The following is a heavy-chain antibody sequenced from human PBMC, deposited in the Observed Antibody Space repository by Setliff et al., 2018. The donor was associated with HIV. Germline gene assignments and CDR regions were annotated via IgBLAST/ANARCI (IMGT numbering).Heavy chain of an antibody. CDR3: ARVGLAYSGDMDV. CDR2: VYTSGST. CDR1: GASISSGSYY. J-gene: IGHJ6*03. D-gene: IGHD2-21*01. Sequence: PSETLSLTCTVSGASISSGSYYWSWILQPAGKGLEWIGHVYTSGSTDYNPSLNSRLTISIDTSRNQFSLRLNSVTAADTAVYFCARVGLAYSGDMDVWGKGTTVTVSS. V-gene: IGHV4-61*09.